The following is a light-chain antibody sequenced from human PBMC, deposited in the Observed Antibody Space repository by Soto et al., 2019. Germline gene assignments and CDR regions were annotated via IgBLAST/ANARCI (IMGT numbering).Light chain of an antibody. CDR3: QHGYSTPLT. CDR2: AAS. Sequence: DIQMTKSPSSLSASVGARVTITCRASQSISTYLHWYQQKPGKAPNLLIYAASTLQSGVPSRFSGSGSGTDFTLTISSLQPEDFATYFCQHGYSTPLTFGGGTKVDIK. V-gene: IGKV1-39*01. CDR1: QSISTY. J-gene: IGKJ4*01.